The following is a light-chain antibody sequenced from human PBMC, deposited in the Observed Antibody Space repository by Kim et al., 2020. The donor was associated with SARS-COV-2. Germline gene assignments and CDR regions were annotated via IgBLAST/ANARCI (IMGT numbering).Light chain of an antibody. CDR1: QSISSW. J-gene: IGKJ1*01. V-gene: IGKV1-5*01. CDR2: DAS. CDR3: QQYNGYPWT. Sequence: DIQMTQSPSPLSASVGERVTITCRASQSISSWLAWYQQKPGEAPKLLIYDASSLESGVPSRFSGSGSGTGFTLTISSLQPDDFATYYCQQYNGYPWTFGQGTKVDIK.